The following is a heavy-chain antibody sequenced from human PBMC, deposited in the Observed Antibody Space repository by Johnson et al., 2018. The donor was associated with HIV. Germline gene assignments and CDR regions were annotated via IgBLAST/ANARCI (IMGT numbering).Heavy chain of an antibody. CDR1: GFTFGDYV. V-gene: IGHV3-20*04. CDR3: ASTGSGSDDAFDI. Sequence: MQLVESGGGLVQPGGSLRLSCAASGFTFGDYVMSWVRQAPGKGLEWVSGINWNGGSTGYSDSVKGRFTISRDDAKNSLYLQMNLLRAEDTAMYYCASTGSGSDDAFDIWGQGTMVTVSS. D-gene: IGHD3-10*01. CDR2: INWNGGST. J-gene: IGHJ3*02.